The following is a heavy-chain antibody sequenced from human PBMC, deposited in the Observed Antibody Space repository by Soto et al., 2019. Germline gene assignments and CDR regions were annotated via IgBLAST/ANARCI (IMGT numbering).Heavy chain of an antibody. V-gene: IGHV4-34*01. J-gene: IGHJ6*03. D-gene: IGHD4-17*01. CDR1: GGSFSGYY. CDR2: INHSGST. Sequence: SETLSLTCAVYGGSFSGYYWSWIRQPPGKGLEWIGEINHSGSTNYNPSLKSQVTISVDTSKNQFSLKLSSVNAADTAVYYCARGKRETTDYYYYMDVWGKGTTVTVSS. CDR3: ARGKRETTDYYYYMDV.